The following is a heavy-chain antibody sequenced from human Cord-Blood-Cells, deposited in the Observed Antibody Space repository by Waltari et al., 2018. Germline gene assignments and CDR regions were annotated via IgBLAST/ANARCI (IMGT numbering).Heavy chain of an antibody. CDR2: RIPSLRLA. CDR3: CHGYRFDY. Sequence: QVQLVQSGAEVKKPGSSVKVSCKASGGTFSSYAISWVRQAAGQGLEWMGRRIPSLRLANYAQKFQGRDTITAEKSTSTAFMELSSLRSEDTDVYYCCHGYRFDYWGQGTLVTVSS. V-gene: IGHV1-69*09. CDR1: GGTFSSYA. J-gene: IGHJ4*02. D-gene: IGHD3-16*02.